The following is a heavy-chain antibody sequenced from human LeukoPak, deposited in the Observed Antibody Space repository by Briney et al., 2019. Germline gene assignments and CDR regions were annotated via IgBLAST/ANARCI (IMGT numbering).Heavy chain of an antibody. J-gene: IGHJ4*02. Sequence: SGTLSLTCTVSGGSIASNNWWTWVRQPPGKGLEWIGEIYHSGRTNYDPSPKSRVSISVDKTKNLFSLKLSSVTAADTAHYFCARNGGNSDVDDWGQGTLVTVSS. CDR2: IYHSGRT. CDR3: ARNGGNSDVDD. V-gene: IGHV4-4*02. CDR1: GGSIASNNW. D-gene: IGHD4-23*01.